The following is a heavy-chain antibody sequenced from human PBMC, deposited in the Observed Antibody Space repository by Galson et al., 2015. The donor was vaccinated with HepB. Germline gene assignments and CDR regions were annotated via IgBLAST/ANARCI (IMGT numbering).Heavy chain of an antibody. D-gene: IGHD2-21*02. J-gene: IGHJ4*02. CDR3: ARVGCGGDCYWGDYYFDN. CDR1: GFTFSTYS. V-gene: IGHV3-48*02. Sequence: SLRLSCAASGFTFSTYSMNWVRQAPGKGLEWVSYISGTSSTIYYADSVKGRFIISRDNAKNSLYLQINSLRDEDTAVYYCARVGCGGDCYWGDYYFDNWGQGTLVTVSS. CDR2: ISGTSSTI.